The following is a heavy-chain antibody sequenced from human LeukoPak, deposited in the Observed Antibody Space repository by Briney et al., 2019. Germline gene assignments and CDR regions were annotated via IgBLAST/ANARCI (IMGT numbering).Heavy chain of an antibody. CDR2: ISYDGSNK. D-gene: IGHD3-22*01. Sequence: PGGSLRLSCAASGFTFSSYGMHWVSQAPGKGLEWVAVISYDGSNKYYADSVKGRFTISRDNSKNTLYLQMNSLRAEDTAVYYCAKDPYDSSGYYFPGAFDIWGQGTMVTVSS. CDR3: AKDPYDSSGYYFPGAFDI. CDR1: GFTFSSYG. V-gene: IGHV3-30*18. J-gene: IGHJ3*02.